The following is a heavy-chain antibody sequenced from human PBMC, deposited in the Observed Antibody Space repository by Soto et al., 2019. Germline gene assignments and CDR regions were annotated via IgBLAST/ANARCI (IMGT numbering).Heavy chain of an antibody. CDR3: AREGYSGYDSVAGYYYYGMDV. Sequence: PGGSLRLSCAASGFTFSSCSMNWVRQAPGKGLEWVSSISSSSSYIYYADSVKGRFTISRDNAKNSLYLQMNSLRAEDTAVYYCAREGYSGYDSVAGYYYYGMDVWGQGTTVTVSS. CDR1: GFTFSSCS. V-gene: IGHV3-21*01. CDR2: ISSSSSYI. D-gene: IGHD5-12*01. J-gene: IGHJ6*02.